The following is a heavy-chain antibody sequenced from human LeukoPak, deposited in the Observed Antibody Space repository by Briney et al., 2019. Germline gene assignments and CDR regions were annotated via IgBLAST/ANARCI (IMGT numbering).Heavy chain of an antibody. D-gene: IGHD6-19*01. CDR2: FYYTGST. CDR3: AQSSGRYLDN. V-gene: IGHV4-59*01. J-gene: IGHJ4*02. CDR1: GDSSSNNY. Sequence: SETLSLTCTVSGDSSSNNYWTWIRQSPGKGLEWIGYFYYTGSTNYNPTLQSRVTMSVDTSKNQFSLELSSVTSADTAVYYCAQSSGRYLDNWGQGILVTVSS.